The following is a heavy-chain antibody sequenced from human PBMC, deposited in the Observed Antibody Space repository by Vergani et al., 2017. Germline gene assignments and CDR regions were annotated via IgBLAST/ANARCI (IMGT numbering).Heavy chain of an antibody. CDR2: ISGSGGST. V-gene: IGHV3-23*01. CDR1: GFTFSSYD. CDR3: AKDRTATDFWDY. J-gene: IGHJ4*02. Sequence: EVQLLESGGGLVQPGGSLRLSCAASGFTFSSYDMSWVRQAPGKGLEWVSAISGSGGSTYYADSVKGRFTISRDNSKNTLYLQMNSLRAEDTAVYYCAKDRTATDFWDYWGQGTLVTVSS. D-gene: IGHD3/OR15-3a*01.